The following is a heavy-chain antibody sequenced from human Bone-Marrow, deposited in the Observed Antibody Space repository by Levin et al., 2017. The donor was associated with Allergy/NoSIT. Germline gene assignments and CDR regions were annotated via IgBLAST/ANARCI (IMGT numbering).Heavy chain of an antibody. D-gene: IGHD3-10*01. CDR1: GFTFSNFG. CDR2: IWYDGSKK. J-gene: IGHJ5*01. V-gene: IGHV3-33*01. Sequence: GGSLRLSCAASGFTFSNFGMHWVRQAPGKGLEWVALIWYDGSKKHYADSVKGRFTISRDDPKNTLYVQMNSLRVEDTAVYYCARDRGNYDSGSSWFDSWGQGTLVTVSS. CDR3: ARDRGNYDSGSSWFDS.